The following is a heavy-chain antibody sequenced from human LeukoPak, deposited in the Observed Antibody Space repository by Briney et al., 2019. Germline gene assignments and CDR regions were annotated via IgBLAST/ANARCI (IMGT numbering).Heavy chain of an antibody. CDR2: ISYDGSNK. D-gene: IGHD2-2*01. CDR1: GFTFSAYV. CDR3: ARDRSCNSTSCYDFDY. V-gene: IGHV3-30-3*01. Sequence: PGGSLRLSCATSGFTFSAYVMHWVRQAPGKGLEWVAVISYDGSNKYYADSVKGRFTISRDNSKNTLYLQMNSLRAEDTAMYYCARDRSCNSTSCYDFDYWGQGTLVTVSS. J-gene: IGHJ4*02.